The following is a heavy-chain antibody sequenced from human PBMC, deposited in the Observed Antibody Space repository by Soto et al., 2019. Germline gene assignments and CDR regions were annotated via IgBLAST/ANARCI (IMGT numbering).Heavy chain of an antibody. CDR1: GYTFTGYY. Sequence: GASVKVSCKASGYTFTGYYMHWVRQAPGQGLEWMGWINPNSGGTNYAQKFQGRVTMTRDTSISTAYMELSRLRSDDTAVYHCARHRDITMPGHYWGQGTLVTVSS. CDR2: INPNSGGT. CDR3: ARHRDITMPGHY. D-gene: IGHD3-10*01. V-gene: IGHV1-2*02. J-gene: IGHJ4*02.